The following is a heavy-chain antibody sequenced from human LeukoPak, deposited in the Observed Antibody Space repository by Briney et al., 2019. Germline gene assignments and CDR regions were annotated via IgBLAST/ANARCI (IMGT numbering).Heavy chain of an antibody. D-gene: IGHD3-10*01. CDR1: GFTFSNYA. V-gene: IGHV3-23*01. CDR3: AKDPDYYGSGSYTEH. Sequence: GGSLRLSCAASGFTFSNYAMSWVRQAPGKGLEWVSGISGSGGTTYYADSVKGRFTISRDNSKNTLYLQMNSLRAEDTAVYYCAKDPDYYGSGSYTEHWGQGTLVTVSS. CDR2: ISGSGGTT. J-gene: IGHJ4*02.